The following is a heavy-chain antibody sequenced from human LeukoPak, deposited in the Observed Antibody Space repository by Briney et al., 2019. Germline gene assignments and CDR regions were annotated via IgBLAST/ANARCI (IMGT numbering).Heavy chain of an antibody. CDR1: GFTFSDYY. J-gene: IGHJ4*02. CDR3: AIQMTMIVVVPYFDY. Sequence: PGGSLRLSCAASGFTFSDYYMSWIRQAPGKGLEWLSYISSSGSTVYYADSVKGRFTVSRDNAKNSLYLHMNSLRDEDTAVYYCAIQMTMIVVVPYFDYWGQGTLVTVSS. V-gene: IGHV3-11*04. D-gene: IGHD3-22*01. CDR2: ISSSGSTV.